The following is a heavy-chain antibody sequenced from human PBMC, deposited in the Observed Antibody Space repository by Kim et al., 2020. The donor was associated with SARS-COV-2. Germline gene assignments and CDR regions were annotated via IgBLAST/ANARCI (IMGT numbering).Heavy chain of an antibody. D-gene: IGHD3-10*01. J-gene: IGHJ5*02. CDR2: INPNSGGT. CDR3: ARERRVRGVISRANWFDP. Sequence: ASVKVSCKASGYTFTGYYMHWVRQAPGQGLEWMGWINPNSGGTNYAQKFQGRVTMTRDTSISTAYMELSRLRSDDTAVYYCARERRVRGVISRANWFDPWGQGTLVTVSS. V-gene: IGHV1-2*02. CDR1: GYTFTGYY.